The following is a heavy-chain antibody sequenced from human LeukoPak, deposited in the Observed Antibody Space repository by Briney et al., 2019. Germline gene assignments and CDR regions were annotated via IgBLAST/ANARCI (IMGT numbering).Heavy chain of an antibody. Sequence: PGGSLRLSCAASGFTFSHYGIYWVRQTPGKGLEWVAFIWFDGSNEYYAESVKGRFTISRDNSNNTLYLQMKSLRAEDTAVYYCAACPCGGSPTFYYYYYYMDVWGKGTTVTVSS. J-gene: IGHJ6*03. D-gene: IGHD2-15*01. V-gene: IGHV3-30*02. CDR3: AACPCGGSPTFYYYYYYMDV. CDR1: GFTFSHYG. CDR2: IWFDGSNE.